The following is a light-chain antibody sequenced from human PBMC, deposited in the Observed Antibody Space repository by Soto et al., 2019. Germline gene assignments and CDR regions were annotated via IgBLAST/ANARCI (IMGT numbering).Light chain of an antibody. J-gene: IGKJ2*01. CDR1: QSVRSSY. CDR2: GAS. CDR3: QQYGSSPPNT. Sequence: EIVLTQSPGTLSLSPGERATLSCRASQSVRSSYLAWYQQKPGQAPRLLLYGASSRATGIPDRFSGSGSGTDFTLTISRLEPEDFAVYYCQQYGSSPPNTFGQGTKLEIK. V-gene: IGKV3-20*01.